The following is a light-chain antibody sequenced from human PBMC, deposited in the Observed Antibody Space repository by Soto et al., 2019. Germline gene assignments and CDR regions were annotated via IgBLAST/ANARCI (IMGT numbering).Light chain of an antibody. CDR3: QQSYKNPTT. J-gene: IGKJ4*01. V-gene: IGKV1-39*01. CDR2: AAA. CDR1: ENFNKY. Sequence: DIQMTQSPSSLSAYIGDRVTIPCRASENFNKYANCYQQKLGKAPKLLIYAAATFQSGVPSRDRGSGSGTDFTLTITSLKSEHFAIYDCQQSYKNPTTFGGGTKVQIK.